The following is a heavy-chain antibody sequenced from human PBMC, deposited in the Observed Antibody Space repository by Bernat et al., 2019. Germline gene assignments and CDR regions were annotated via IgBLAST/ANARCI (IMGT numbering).Heavy chain of an antibody. J-gene: IGHJ3*02. Sequence: QVQLVQSGAEVKKPGASVKVSCKASGYTFTSYAMHWVRQAPGQRLEWMRWINAGNGNTKYSQKFQGRVTITRDTSASTAYMELSSLRSEDTAVYYCARGDSSGHDAFDIWGQGTMVTVSS. CDR2: INAGNGNT. D-gene: IGHD3-22*01. CDR1: GYTFTSYA. V-gene: IGHV1-3*01. CDR3: ARGDSSGHDAFDI.